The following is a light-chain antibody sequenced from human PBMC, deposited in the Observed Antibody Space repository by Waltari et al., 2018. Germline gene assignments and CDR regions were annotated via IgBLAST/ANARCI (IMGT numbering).Light chain of an antibody. CDR3: VLYLPSGIWV. Sequence: QTVVTQEPSFYVSPGGTVTLTCSLSSGSVSTSLPPAWYHQTPGQAPRTLIYSTNTRSSGVPDRFSGSILGSKAALTITGAQADDESDYYCVLYLPSGIWVFGGGTKLTVL. V-gene: IGLV8-61*01. J-gene: IGLJ3*02. CDR2: STN. CDR1: SGSVSTSLP.